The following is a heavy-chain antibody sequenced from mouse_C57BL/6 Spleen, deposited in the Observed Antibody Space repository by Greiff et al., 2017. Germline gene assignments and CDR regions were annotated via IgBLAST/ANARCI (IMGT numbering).Heavy chain of an antibody. CDR1: GYTFTSYW. V-gene: IGHV1-64*01. Sequence: QVQLKQPGAELVKPGASVKLSCKASGYTFTSYWMPWVKQRPGQGLEWIGMIHPNSGSTNYNEKFKSKATLTVDKSSSTAYMQLSSLTSEDSAVYYCARRDGNSLFDYWGQGTTLTVSS. D-gene: IGHD2-1*01. CDR3: ARRDGNSLFDY. J-gene: IGHJ2*01. CDR2: IHPNSGST.